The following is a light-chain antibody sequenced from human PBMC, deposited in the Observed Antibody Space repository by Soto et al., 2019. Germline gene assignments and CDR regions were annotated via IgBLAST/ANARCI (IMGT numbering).Light chain of an antibody. J-gene: IGKJ3*01. CDR3: QQYGSSPFT. CDR2: GAS. V-gene: IGKV3-20*01. CDR1: QSVSSY. Sequence: EIVLTQSPDTLSLFPGERATLSCRASQSVSSYLAWYQQKPGQAPRLLIYGASSSATGIPDRFSGSGSGTDFTLTISRLEPEDFAVYYCQQYGSSPFTVGPGTKVDSK.